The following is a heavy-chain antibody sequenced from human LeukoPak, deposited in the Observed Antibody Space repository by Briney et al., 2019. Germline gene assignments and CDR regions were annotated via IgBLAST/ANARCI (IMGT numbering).Heavy chain of an antibody. V-gene: IGHV4-4*07. D-gene: IGHD3-10*01. CDR3: AREADELLWFGEPWFDP. J-gene: IGHJ5*02. Sequence: SETLSLTCTVSGGSISSYYWSWIRQPAGKGLEWIGRIYTSGSTNYNPSLKSRVAMSVDTSKNQFSLKLSSVTAADTAVYYCAREADELLWFGEPWFDPWGQGTLVTVSS. CDR1: GGSISSYY. CDR2: IYTSGST.